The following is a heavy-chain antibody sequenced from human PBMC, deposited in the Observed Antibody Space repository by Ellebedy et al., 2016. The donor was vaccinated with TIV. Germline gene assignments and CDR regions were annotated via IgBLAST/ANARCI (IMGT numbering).Heavy chain of an antibody. CDR1: GYTFTGYY. V-gene: IGHV1-46*01. D-gene: IGHD4-11*01. CDR3: ARGGVLTTVDRHFDY. Sequence: ASVKVSCXASGYTFTGYYMHWVRQAPGQGLEWMGIINPSGGSTSYAQKFQGRVTMTRDTSTSTVYMELSSLRSEDTAVYYCARGGVLTTVDRHFDYWGQGTLVTVSS. CDR2: INPSGGST. J-gene: IGHJ4*02.